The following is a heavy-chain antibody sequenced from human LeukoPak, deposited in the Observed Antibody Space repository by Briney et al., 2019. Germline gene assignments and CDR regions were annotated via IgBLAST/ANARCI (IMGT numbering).Heavy chain of an antibody. D-gene: IGHD5-18*01. CDR1: GGSISSGGYY. J-gene: IGHJ4*02. CDR2: IYYSGST. CDR3: ARLVDTAMAHYYFDY. V-gene: IGHV4-31*03. Sequence: SETLSLTCTVSGGSISSGGYYWSWIRQHPGKGLEWIGYIYYSGSTYYNPSLKSRVTISVDTSKNQFFLKLSSVTAADTAVYYCARLVDTAMAHYYFDYWGQGTLVTVSS.